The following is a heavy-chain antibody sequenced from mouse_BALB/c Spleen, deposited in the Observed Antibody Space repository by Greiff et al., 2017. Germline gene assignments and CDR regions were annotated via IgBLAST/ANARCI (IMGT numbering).Heavy chain of an antibody. J-gene: IGHJ3*01. D-gene: IGHD2-3*01. CDR2: ISDGGSYT. Sequence: DVHLVESGGRLVKPGGSLKLSCAASGFTFSDYYMYWVRQTPEKRLEWVATISDGGSYTYYPDSVKGRFTISRDNAKNNLYLQMSSLKSEDTAMYYCARGGDGYYLFAYWGQGTLVTVSA. V-gene: IGHV5-4*02. CDR1: GFTFSDYY. CDR3: ARGGDGYYLFAY.